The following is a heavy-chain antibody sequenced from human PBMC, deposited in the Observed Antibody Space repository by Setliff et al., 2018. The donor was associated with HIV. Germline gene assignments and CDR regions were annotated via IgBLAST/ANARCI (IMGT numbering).Heavy chain of an antibody. V-gene: IGHV3-33*03. CDR1: GLNFTLYD. D-gene: IGHD5-12*01. CDR3: ATSAPRGHSAYIWGSDYFDY. Sequence: GGSLRLSCAASGLNFTLYDTHWVRQAPGKGLSWLAVLWSDGNNKKYAASVKGRFTISRDTSKNTLYLQMDTLTVEDTALYYYATSAPRGHSAYIWGSDYFDYWGQGALVTVSS. J-gene: IGHJ4*02. CDR2: LWSDGNNK.